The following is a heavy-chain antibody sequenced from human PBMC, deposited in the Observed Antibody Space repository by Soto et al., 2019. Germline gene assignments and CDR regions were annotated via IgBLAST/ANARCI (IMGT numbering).Heavy chain of an antibody. CDR3: ARGPGGPDGPGDY. Sequence: QVQLVQSGAEVKKPGASVKVSCKASGYTFTSYAMHWVRQAPGQRLEWMGWINAGNGNTKYSQKFQGRVTLTRATSASTAYMELTSLRSEDTAVYYCARGPGGPDGPGDYWGQGTLVTVSS. J-gene: IGHJ4*02. CDR1: GYTFTSYA. CDR2: INAGNGNT. D-gene: IGHD2-15*01. V-gene: IGHV1-3*01.